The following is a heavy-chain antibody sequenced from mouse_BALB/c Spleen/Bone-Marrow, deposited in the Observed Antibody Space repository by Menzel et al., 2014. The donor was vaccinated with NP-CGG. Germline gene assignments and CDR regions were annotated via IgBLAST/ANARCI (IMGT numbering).Heavy chain of an antibody. J-gene: IGHJ4*01. D-gene: IGHD2-1*01. V-gene: IGHV1S81*02. CDR1: GFTFTSYW. CDR2: INPSNSRT. Sequence: QVQLQQSGAELVKPGASVKLSCMASGFTFTSYWIHWVKQRPGQGPEWIGEINPSNSRTNYNEKFKSKATLTDDKSSSTAYMQLSSLTSEDSAVYYCARDGNYRYAMDYWGQGTSLTVSS. CDR3: ARDGNYRYAMDY.